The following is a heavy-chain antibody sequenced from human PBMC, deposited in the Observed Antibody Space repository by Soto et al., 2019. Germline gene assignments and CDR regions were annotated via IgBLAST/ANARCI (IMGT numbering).Heavy chain of an antibody. Sequence: QMQLQESGPGLVKPSETLSLTCAVSSASIISEQRWTWVRQPPGKGLEWIGEIHHSGSTNNNPSLRSRVTMSVDKPKHPFSLNLNPVTAADTALYYCARTFGWYAIDHWGQGTLVIVSS. CDR1: SASIISEQR. J-gene: IGHJ4*02. V-gene: IGHV4-4*02. D-gene: IGHD6-19*01. CDR2: IHHSGST. CDR3: ARTFGWYAIDH.